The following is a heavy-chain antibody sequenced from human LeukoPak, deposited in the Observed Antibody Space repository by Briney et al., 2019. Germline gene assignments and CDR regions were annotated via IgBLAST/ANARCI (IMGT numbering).Heavy chain of an antibody. Sequence: QPGGSLRLSCSASGFIFSPYAVHWVRQAPGKGLEWVSTISGSGGSTYYADSVKGRFTISRDISKNTLFLQMNSLRADDTAVYYCAKAKYSSSSDLLDYWGQGTLVTVSS. CDR2: ISGSGGST. CDR1: GFIFSPYA. J-gene: IGHJ4*02. D-gene: IGHD6-6*01. CDR3: AKAKYSSSSDLLDY. V-gene: IGHV3-23*01.